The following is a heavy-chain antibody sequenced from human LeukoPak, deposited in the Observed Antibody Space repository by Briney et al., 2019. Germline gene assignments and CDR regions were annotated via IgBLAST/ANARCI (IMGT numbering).Heavy chain of an antibody. CDR2: IKQDGNEK. CDR1: GFTFSSYR. V-gene: IGHV3-7*01. CDR3: ARDYGYGMDV. Sequence: PGGSLRLSCAASGFTFSSYRMSWVRQAPGKGLEWVANIKQDGNEKYYVDSVKGRFTISRDNAKNSLYLQMNSLRAEDTAVYYCARDYGYGMDVWGQGTTVTVSS. D-gene: IGHD3-10*01. J-gene: IGHJ6*02.